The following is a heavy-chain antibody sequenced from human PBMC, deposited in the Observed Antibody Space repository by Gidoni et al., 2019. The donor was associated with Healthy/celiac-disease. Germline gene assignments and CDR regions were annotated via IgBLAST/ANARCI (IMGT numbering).Heavy chain of an antibody. CDR3: ARDSKVNYADAFDI. J-gene: IGHJ3*02. V-gene: IGHV3-23*01. D-gene: IGHD2-2*01. CDR2: ISGSGGST. Sequence: EVQLLESGGGLVHPGGSLRLSCAASGFTFSSYAMSWVRQAPGKGLEWGSAISGSGGSTYYAGAVKGRFTISRDNSKNTLDLQMNSLRAEDTAVYYCARDSKVNYADAFDIWGQGTMVTVSS. CDR1: GFTFSSYA.